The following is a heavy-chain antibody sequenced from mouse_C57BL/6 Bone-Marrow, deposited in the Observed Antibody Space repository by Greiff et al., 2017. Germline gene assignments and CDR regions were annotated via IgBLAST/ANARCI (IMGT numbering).Heavy chain of an antibody. Sequence: EVKLVESEGGLVQPGSSMKLSCTASGFTFSDYYMAWVRQVPEKGLEWVANINSDGSSTYYLHSLKSRFIFSRDNATNILYLPMSSLKSEDTATYYCATGTTVVATGAMDYWGQGTSVTVSS. CDR3: ATGTTVVATGAMDY. V-gene: IGHV5-16*01. CDR2: INSDGSST. D-gene: IGHD1-1*01. J-gene: IGHJ4*01. CDR1: GFTFSDYY.